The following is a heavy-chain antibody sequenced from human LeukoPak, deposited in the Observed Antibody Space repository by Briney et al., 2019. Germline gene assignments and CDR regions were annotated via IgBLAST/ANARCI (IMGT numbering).Heavy chain of an antibody. D-gene: IGHD5-12*01. Sequence: GGPLRLSCAASGFTFSSYAMSRVRQAPGKGLECVSAISGSGGSTYSADSMQGRFTISSDDAQNSAYLQMNSLRAEDTTLYYCARMPSSGYDAFDIWGQGTMVTVSS. CDR1: GFTFSSYA. V-gene: IGHV3-23*01. CDR2: ISGSGGST. CDR3: ARMPSSGYDAFDI. J-gene: IGHJ3*02.